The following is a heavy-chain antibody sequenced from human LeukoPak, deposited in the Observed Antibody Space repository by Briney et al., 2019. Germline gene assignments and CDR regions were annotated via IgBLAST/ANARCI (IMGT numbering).Heavy chain of an antibody. CDR1: GFTFSTSG. V-gene: IGHV3-30*18. CDR3: AKDVMVQGVINGFDH. Sequence: GGSLRLSCAASGFTFSTSGMHWVRQTPDKGLEWVAVFSYDGINKHYTDSVKGRFAISRDNSKNMVYLQMNSLRPEDTALYYCAKDVMVQGVINGFDHWGQGALVTVSS. D-gene: IGHD3-10*01. CDR2: FSYDGINK. J-gene: IGHJ5*02.